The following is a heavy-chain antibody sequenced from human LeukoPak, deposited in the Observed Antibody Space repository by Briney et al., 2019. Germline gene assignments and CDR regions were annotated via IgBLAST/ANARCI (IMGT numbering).Heavy chain of an antibody. V-gene: IGHV1-18*04. CDR3: ARGDYYGSGTYYKKTVDY. D-gene: IGHD3-10*01. CDR2: ISAYNGNT. J-gene: IGHJ4*02. CDR1: GYTFTGYY. Sequence: GASVKASCKASGYTFTGYYMHWVRQAPGQGLEWMGWISAYNGNTNYAQKLQGRVTMTTDTSTSTAYMELRSLRSDDTAVYYCARGDYYGSGTYYKKTVDYWGQGTLVTVSS.